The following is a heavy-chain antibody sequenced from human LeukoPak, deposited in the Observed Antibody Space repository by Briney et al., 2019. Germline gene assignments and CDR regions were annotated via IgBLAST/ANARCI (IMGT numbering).Heavy chain of an antibody. CDR1: GFIFSSYG. V-gene: IGHV3-30*03. D-gene: IGHD4-23*01. J-gene: IGHJ4*02. CDR3: ATLGGGNSYFDY. Sequence: GGSLRLSCAASGFIFSSYGMHWVRQAPGKGLEWVAVISYDGSNKYYADSVKGRFTISRDNSKNTLNLQMNSLRAEDTAVYYCATLGGGNSYFDYWGQGTLVTVSS. CDR2: ISYDGSNK.